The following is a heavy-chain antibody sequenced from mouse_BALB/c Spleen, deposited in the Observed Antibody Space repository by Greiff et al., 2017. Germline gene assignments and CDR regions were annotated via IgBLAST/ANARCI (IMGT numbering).Heavy chain of an antibody. J-gene: IGHJ3*01. V-gene: IGHV14-3*02. CDR1: GFNIKDTY. CDR2: IDPANGNT. Sequence: EVQLKQSGAELVKPGASVKLSCTASGFNIKDTYMHWVKQRPEQGLEWIGRIDPANGNTKYDPKFQGKATITADTSSNTAYLQLSSLTSEDTAVYYCASGQLGLRWFAYWGQGTLVTVSA. CDR3: ASGQLGLRWFAY. D-gene: IGHD3-2*01.